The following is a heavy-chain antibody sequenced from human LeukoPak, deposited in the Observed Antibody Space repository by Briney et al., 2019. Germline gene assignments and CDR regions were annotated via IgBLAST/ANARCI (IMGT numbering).Heavy chain of an antibody. V-gene: IGHV1-18*01. CDR1: GYTFTSYG. CDR2: ISAYNGNT. D-gene: IGHD3-3*01. Sequence: GASVKVSCKASGYTFTSYGISWVRQAPGQGLEWMGWISAYNGNTNYAQKLQGRVTMTTDTSTSTAYMELRSLRSDDTAVYYCARGYYDFWSGYELSLDYWGQGTLVTVSS. J-gene: IGHJ4*02. CDR3: ARGYYDFWSGYELSLDY.